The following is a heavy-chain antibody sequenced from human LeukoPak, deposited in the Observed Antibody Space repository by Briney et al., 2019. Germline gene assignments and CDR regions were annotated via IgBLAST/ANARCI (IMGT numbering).Heavy chain of an antibody. J-gene: IGHJ4*02. CDR1: GFTFSSYA. CDR2: ISGSGGST. V-gene: IGHV3-23*01. CDR3: ARVGHLSPTEFDY. Sequence: GGSLRLSCAASGFTFSSYAMSWVRQAPGKGLEWVSVISGSGGSTYYADSVKGRSTIFRDNSKNTLYLQMNSLRAEDTAVYYCARVGHLSPTEFDYWGQGTLVTVSS. D-gene: IGHD4-17*01.